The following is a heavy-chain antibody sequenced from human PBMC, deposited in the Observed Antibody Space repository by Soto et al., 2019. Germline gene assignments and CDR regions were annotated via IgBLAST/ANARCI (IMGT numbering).Heavy chain of an antibody. CDR3: ARATYSSSSLYMDV. V-gene: IGHV3-66*01. CDR2: LYSGGRI. Sequence: EVQLVESGGGLVQPGGSLRLSCTASGFTVSSNYMSWVRQAPGKGLEWVSFLYSGGRIDYTDSVKGRFTISRDNSKNTLYVQMKSLRVEDTAVYYCARATYSSSSLYMDVWGKGTTVTVSS. CDR1: GFTVSSNY. J-gene: IGHJ6*03. D-gene: IGHD6-6*01.